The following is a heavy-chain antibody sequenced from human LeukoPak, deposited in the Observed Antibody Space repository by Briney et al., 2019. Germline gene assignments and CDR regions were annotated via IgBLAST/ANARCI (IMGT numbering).Heavy chain of an antibody. Sequence: GGSLRLSRAASGFTFSSYSMNWVRQAPGKGLEWVSSISSSSSYIYYADSVKGRFTISRDNAKNSLYLQMNSLRAEDTAVYYCARAMGEYSSSPFDYWGQGTLVTVSS. V-gene: IGHV3-21*01. J-gene: IGHJ4*02. CDR1: GFTFSSYS. CDR3: ARAMGEYSSSPFDY. CDR2: ISSSSSYI. D-gene: IGHD6-6*01.